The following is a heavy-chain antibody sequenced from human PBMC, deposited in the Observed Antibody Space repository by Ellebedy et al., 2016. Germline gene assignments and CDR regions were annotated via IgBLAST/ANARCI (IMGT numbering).Heavy chain of an antibody. J-gene: IGHJ4*02. CDR1: GFTFSSYS. V-gene: IGHV3-21*01. CDR3: ATLVGGYPDY. D-gene: IGHD1-26*01. CDR2: ISSSSSYI. Sequence: GGSLRLSXAASGFTFSSYSMNWVRQAPGKGLEWVSSISSSSSYIYYADSVKGRFTISRDNAKNSLYLQMNSLRAEDTAVYYCATLVGGYPDYWGQGTLVTVSS.